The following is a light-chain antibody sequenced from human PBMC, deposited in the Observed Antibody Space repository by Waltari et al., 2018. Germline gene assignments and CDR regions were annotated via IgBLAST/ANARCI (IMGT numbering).Light chain of an antibody. V-gene: IGLV3-25*03. CDR3: QSTDRSDRWV. CDR1: ALPKQY. Sequence: SYELTQPPSVSVSPGQTAAITCSGDALPKQYAYWYQQKPGQAPVLLIYKDNDRPSGIPERFSGSTSGTTVTLTISGVQAEDEADYYCQSTDRSDRWVFGGGTKLTVL. J-gene: IGLJ3*02. CDR2: KDN.